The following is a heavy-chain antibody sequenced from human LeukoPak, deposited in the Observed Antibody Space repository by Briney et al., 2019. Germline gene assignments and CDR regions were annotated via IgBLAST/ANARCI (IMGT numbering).Heavy chain of an antibody. D-gene: IGHD2-15*01. J-gene: IGHJ4*02. V-gene: IGHV6-1*01. CDR1: GDSVSSNSAD. Sequence: SQTLSLTFAISGDSVSSNSADWNWVRQSPSRGLEWLGSTYYGSKRYNDYPVSVKSRITFNPDTSKNHFSLKLTSVTPEEPAVYYCARSVAGPPDYWGQGNLVTVSS. CDR3: ARSVAGPPDY. CDR2: TYYGSKRYN.